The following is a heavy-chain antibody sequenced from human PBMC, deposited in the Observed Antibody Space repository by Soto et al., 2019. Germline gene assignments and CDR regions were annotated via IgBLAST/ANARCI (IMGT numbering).Heavy chain of an antibody. CDR3: ARSKDTLYGMDV. CDR2: SYYSGST. D-gene: IGHD2-15*01. J-gene: IGHJ6*02. Sequence: SETLSLTCTVSGGSISSSSYYWGWIRQPPGKGLEWIGSSYYSGSTYYNPSLKRRVTISVDTSKNQFSLKLSSVTAADTAVYYCARSKDTLYGMDVWGQGTTVTVSS. CDR1: GGSISSSSYY. V-gene: IGHV4-39*01.